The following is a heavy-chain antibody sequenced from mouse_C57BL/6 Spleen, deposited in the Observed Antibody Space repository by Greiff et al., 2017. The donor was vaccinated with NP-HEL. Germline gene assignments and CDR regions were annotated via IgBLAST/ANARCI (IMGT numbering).Heavy chain of an antibody. J-gene: IGHJ1*03. Sequence: QVQLKQSGPELVKPGASVKISCKASGYSFTSYYIHWVKQRPGQGLEWIGWIYPGSGNTKYNEKFKGKATLTADTSSSTAYMQLSSLTSEDSAVYYCARGNYGNWYFDVWGTGTTVTVSS. D-gene: IGHD2-1*01. CDR3: ARGNYGNWYFDV. V-gene: IGHV1-66*01. CDR2: IYPGSGNT. CDR1: GYSFTSYY.